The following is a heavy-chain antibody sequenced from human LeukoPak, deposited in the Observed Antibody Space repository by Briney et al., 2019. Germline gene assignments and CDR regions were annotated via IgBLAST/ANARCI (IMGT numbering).Heavy chain of an antibody. Sequence: GRSLRLFCGASGLTFSSYATRWAPHAPGKGLDWVSTIADNGESTYYADSVKGRFIISRDNSKNPLYLQMNSQRAEDTAVYYCPPRHRMATVNWFDPWGQGTLVRVCS. D-gene: IGHD4-11*01. CDR1: GLTFSSYA. CDR3: PPRHRMATVNWFDP. J-gene: IGHJ5*02. CDR2: IADNGEST. V-gene: IGHV3-23*01.